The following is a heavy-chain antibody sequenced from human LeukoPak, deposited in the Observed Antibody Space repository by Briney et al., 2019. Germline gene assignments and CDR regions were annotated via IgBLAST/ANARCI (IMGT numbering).Heavy chain of an antibody. J-gene: IGHJ5*02. CDR2: IIPIFGTA. D-gene: IGHD6-13*01. Sequence: SVKVSCKASGGTFSSYAISWVRQAPGQGLEWMGGIIPIFGTANYAQKFQGRVTITADESTCTAYMELSSLRSEDTAVYYCARGNLPGIAAGTTTISYWFDPWGQGTLVTVSS. V-gene: IGHV1-69*13. CDR1: GGTFSSYA. CDR3: ARGNLPGIAAGTTTISYWFDP.